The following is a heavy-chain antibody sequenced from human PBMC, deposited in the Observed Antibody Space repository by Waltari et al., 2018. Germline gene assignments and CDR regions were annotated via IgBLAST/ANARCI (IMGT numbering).Heavy chain of an antibody. D-gene: IGHD3-10*01. CDR1: GGSISSHY. V-gene: IGHV4-59*11. Sequence: QVQLQESGPGLVKPSETLSLTCTVSGGSISSHYWSWIRQPPGKGLEWIGYIYYSGSTNYNPSLKSRVTISVDTSKNQFSLKLSSVTAADTAVYYCARRGLIEDAFDIWGQGTMVTVSS. CDR3: ARRGLIEDAFDI. J-gene: IGHJ3*02. CDR2: IYYSGST.